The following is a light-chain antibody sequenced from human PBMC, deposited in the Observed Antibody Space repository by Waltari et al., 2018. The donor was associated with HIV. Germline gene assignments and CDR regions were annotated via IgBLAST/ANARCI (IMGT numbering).Light chain of an antibody. CDR3: AASDDSLSGWL. Sequence: QSELTQPPSVSGTPGQRVTISCSGSSSNIGSNSVYWYQQLPGTAPKLLISRNNQRPSGVPDRVSGSKSGTSASLAISGLRAEDEADYFCAASDDSLSGWLFGGGTKLTVL. CDR2: RNN. CDR1: SSNIGSNS. V-gene: IGLV1-47*01. J-gene: IGLJ3*02.